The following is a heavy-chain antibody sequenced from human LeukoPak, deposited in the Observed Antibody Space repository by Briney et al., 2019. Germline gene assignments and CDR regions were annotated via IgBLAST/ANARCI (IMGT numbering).Heavy chain of an antibody. CDR1: GFTFSSYG. CDR3: ARDPRCSSMSCYRSSFYGMDV. J-gene: IGHJ6*02. Sequence: TGGSLRLSCAASGFTFSSYGMHWVRQAPGKGLEWVAVISYDGSNQYYADSVKGRFTISRDNAKNSLYLQMNSLRAEDTAVYYCARDPRCSSMSCYRSSFYGMDVWGQGTTVTVSS. CDR2: ISYDGSNQ. D-gene: IGHD2-2*01. V-gene: IGHV3-30*03.